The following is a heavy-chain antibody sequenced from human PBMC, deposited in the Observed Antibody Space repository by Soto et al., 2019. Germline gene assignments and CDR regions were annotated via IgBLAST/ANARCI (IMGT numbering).Heavy chain of an antibody. D-gene: IGHD3-16*01. J-gene: IGHJ4*02. CDR1: GYAFTNHG. Sequence: QVQLVQSGVEVKMPGASVKLSCKTYGYAFTNHGVTWVRQVSGQGLEWIGWVSGYNRNTHYAQKFEDRVIMTTDTSTNTAHIELRSLRSDDTGIDYCARERQGAPLIYWGRGTLLTISP. V-gene: IGHV1-18*01. CDR2: VSGYNRNT. CDR3: ARERQGAPLIY.